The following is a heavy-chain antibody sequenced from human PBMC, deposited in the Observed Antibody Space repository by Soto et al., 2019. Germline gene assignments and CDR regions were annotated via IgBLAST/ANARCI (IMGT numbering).Heavy chain of an antibody. Sequence: QVQLQESGPGLAKPSETLSLTCTVSGGSVRSGSFYWSWIRQPPGKGLEWIGYIYYSGSTNYNPCLKSRVTISADTSKNQFSLKLSSVTAADTALYYCARATFFGVVKFGVSYFDYWGQGTLVTVSS. CDR2: IYYSGST. V-gene: IGHV4-61*01. J-gene: IGHJ4*02. CDR1: GGSVRSGSFY. CDR3: ARATFFGVVKFGVSYFDY. D-gene: IGHD3-3*01.